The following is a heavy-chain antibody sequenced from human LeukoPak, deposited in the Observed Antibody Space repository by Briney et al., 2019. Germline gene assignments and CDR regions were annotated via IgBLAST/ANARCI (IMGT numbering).Heavy chain of an antibody. CDR2: ISGSGGST. J-gene: IGHJ4*02. CDR1: GFTFSSYA. Sequence: PGGSLSLSCAASGFTFSSYALSWVRQAQGQGLEWVSAISGSGGSTYYADSVEGRFTISRDNSKNTLYLQMNSLRAEDTAVYYCAKPGYSYGYTHYYFDYWGQGTLVTVSS. D-gene: IGHD5-18*01. V-gene: IGHV3-23*01. CDR3: AKPGYSYGYTHYYFDY.